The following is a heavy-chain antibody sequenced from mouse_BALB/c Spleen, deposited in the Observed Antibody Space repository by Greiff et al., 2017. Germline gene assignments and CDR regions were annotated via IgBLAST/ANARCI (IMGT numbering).Heavy chain of an antibody. CDR3: ARDGSPSTMITTGFAY. J-gene: IGHJ3*01. V-gene: IGHV7-1*02. CDR2: SRNKANDYTT. Sequence: EVKLMESGGGLVQPGGSLRLSCATSGFTFSDFYMEWVRQPPGKRLEWIAASRNKANDYTTEYSASVKGRFIVARDTSQSILYLQMNALRAEDTAIYYWARDGSPSTMITTGFAYWGQGTLVTVSA. CDR1: GFTFSDFY. D-gene: IGHD2-4*01.